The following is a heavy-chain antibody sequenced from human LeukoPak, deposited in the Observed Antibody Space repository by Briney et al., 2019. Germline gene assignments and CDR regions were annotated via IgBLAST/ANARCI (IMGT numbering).Heavy chain of an antibody. CDR3: AKCPETSCYYYGMDV. CDR2: ISGSGGST. V-gene: IGHV3-23*01. J-gene: IGHJ6*02. CDR1: GFTFSSYA. D-gene: IGHD2-2*01. Sequence: PGGSLRLSCAASGFTFSSYAMSWVRQAPGKGLEWVSAISGSGGSTYYVDSVKGRFTISRDNSKNTLYLQMNSLRAEDTAVYYCAKCPETSCYYYGMDVWGQGTTVTVSS.